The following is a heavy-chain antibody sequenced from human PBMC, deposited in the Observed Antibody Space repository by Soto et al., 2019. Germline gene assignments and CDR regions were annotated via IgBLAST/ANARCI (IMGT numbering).Heavy chain of an antibody. CDR3: ASSNSSTGYYYYGMDV. CDR2: IIPIFGTA. D-gene: IGHD4-4*01. Sequence: GASVKVACKASGGTFSSYAISWVLQAPGQGLEWMGGIIPIFGTANYAQKFQGRVTITADESTSTAYMELSSLRSEDTAVYYCASSNSSTGYYYYGMDVWGQGTTVTVSS. CDR1: GGTFSSYA. V-gene: IGHV1-69*13. J-gene: IGHJ6*02.